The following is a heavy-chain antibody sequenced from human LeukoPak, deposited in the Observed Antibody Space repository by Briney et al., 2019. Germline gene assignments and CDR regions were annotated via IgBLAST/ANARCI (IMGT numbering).Heavy chain of an antibody. Sequence: GASVKVSCKASGYTFTSYGISWVRQAPGQGLEWMGWISAYNGNTNYAQKLQGRVTMTTDTSTSTAYMELRSLRSDDTAVYYCARTINSIVGATTDLDYWGQGTLVTVSS. CDR2: ISAYNGNT. CDR1: GYTFTSYG. CDR3: ARTINSIVGATTDLDY. V-gene: IGHV1-18*01. D-gene: IGHD1-26*01. J-gene: IGHJ4*02.